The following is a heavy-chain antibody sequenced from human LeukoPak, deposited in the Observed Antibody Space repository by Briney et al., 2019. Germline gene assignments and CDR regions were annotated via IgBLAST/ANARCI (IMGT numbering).Heavy chain of an antibody. CDR3: ATGSGHYYDR. CDR1: GFTFSSYY. V-gene: IGHV3-30*02. CDR2: VHDDGDTK. Sequence: PGGSLRLSCTTSGFTFSSYYMHWVRQAPGKGLEWVAVVHDDGDTKYYVDSVKGRFTISRDNSKNTLYLQMSTLRDEDTAIYYCATGSGHYYDRWGQGTLVTVSS. J-gene: IGHJ4*02. D-gene: IGHD3-3*01.